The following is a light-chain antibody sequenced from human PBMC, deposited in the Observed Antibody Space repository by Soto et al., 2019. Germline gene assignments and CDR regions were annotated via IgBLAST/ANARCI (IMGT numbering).Light chain of an antibody. CDR2: GAS. J-gene: IGKJ1*01. CDR3: QQYNNWPPWT. CDR1: QSVRSN. Sequence: EIVMTQSPATLSVSPGERATLSCRASQSVRSNLAWYQQKPGQAPRLLIYGASTRATGIPARFSGSGSGTQSTLTISSLQSEDFAVYYCQQYNNWPPWTFGQGTKVEIK. V-gene: IGKV3-15*01.